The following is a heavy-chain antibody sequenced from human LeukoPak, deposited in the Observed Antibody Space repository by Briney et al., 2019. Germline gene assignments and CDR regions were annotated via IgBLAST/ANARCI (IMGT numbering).Heavy chain of an antibody. V-gene: IGHV4-38-2*02. CDR1: GYSISSGYY. D-gene: IGHD1-26*01. Sequence: SETLSLTCTVSGYSISSGYYWGWIWQPPGKGLEWIGEINHGGSTNYNPSLKSRVTISVDTSKNQFSLKLSSVTAADTAVYYCARGIVGATIDYWGQGTLVTVSS. CDR2: INHGGST. J-gene: IGHJ4*02. CDR3: ARGIVGATIDY.